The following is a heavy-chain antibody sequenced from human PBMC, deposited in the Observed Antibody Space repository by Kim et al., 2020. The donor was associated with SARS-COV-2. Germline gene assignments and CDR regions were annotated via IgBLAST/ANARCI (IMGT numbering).Heavy chain of an antibody. Sequence: GGSLRLSCVGSGFAFSTYWMTWVRQVPGKGLEWVSNIKEDGGDTCYVDSVKGRFTISRDNAKSSVYLQMNSLRAEDTAVYYCARDPYDSSGYGAFDYWGQGTLVTVAS. CDR2: IKEDGGDT. V-gene: IGHV3-7*01. CDR1: GFAFSTYW. J-gene: IGHJ4*02. D-gene: IGHD3-22*01. CDR3: ARDPYDSSGYGAFDY.